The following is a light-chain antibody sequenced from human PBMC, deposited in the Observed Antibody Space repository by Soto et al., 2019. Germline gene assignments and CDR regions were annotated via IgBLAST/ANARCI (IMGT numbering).Light chain of an antibody. CDR2: DVT. Sequence: QSVLTQPASVSWSPGQSIAISCTGTSSDVGGYNYVSWYQHHPGEAPKLMIYDVTNRPSGVSNRFSGSKSGNTASLTISGLQTEDEADYYCSSYTSSSTRVFGTGTKVTVL. CDR3: SSYTSSSTRV. CDR1: SSDVGGYNY. V-gene: IGLV2-14*03. J-gene: IGLJ1*01.